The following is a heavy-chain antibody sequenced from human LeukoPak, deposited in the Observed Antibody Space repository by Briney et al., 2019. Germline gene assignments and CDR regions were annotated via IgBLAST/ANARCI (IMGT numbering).Heavy chain of an antibody. Sequence: ASVKVSCKASGGTFSSYAISWVRQAPGQGLERMGGIIPIFGTANYAQKFQGRVTITTDESTSTAYMELSSLRSEDTAVYYCARERWTARRDANWFDPWGQGTLVTVSS. D-gene: IGHD6-6*01. CDR1: GGTFSSYA. J-gene: IGHJ5*02. CDR3: ARERWTARRDANWFDP. V-gene: IGHV1-69*05. CDR2: IIPIFGTA.